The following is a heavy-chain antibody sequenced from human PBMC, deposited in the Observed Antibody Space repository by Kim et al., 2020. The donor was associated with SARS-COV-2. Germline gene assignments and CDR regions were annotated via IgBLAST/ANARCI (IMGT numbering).Heavy chain of an antibody. Sequence: GSTYYADSVKGQFTISRDNSKNTLYLQMNSLRGEDTAVYYCAKGEYYFDYWGQGTMGTVSS. V-gene: IGHV3-23*01. CDR3: AKGEYYFDY. J-gene: IGHJ4*02. CDR2: GST.